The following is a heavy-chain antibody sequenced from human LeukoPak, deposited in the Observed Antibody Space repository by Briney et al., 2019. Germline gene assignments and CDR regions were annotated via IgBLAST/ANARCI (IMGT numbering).Heavy chain of an antibody. CDR3: ATGYSSAWYYFDY. J-gene: IGHJ4*02. V-gene: IGHV4-59*01. CDR1: GDSISTYY. CDR2: IYHSGNT. Sequence: PSETLSLTCSASGDSISTYYWSWIRQSPGKGLEWIGYIYHSGNTNYNPSLKSRVTISADTSNTQFSLRLSSVTAADTAVYYCATGYSSAWYYFDYWGQGTLVTVSS. D-gene: IGHD2-15*01.